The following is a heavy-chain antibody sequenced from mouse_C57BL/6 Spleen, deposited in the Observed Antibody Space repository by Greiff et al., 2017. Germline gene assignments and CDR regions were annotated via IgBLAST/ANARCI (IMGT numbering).Heavy chain of an antibody. D-gene: IGHD1-1*01. V-gene: IGHV1-72*01. Sequence: QVQLQQPGAELVKPGASVKMSCKASGYTFTSYPMHWVKQRPGRGLEWIGSIDPKSGGTKYNEKFKSKAALTVDKTSSTAYMQLSRLTSEDSAVYYCARTYYGISYDFDYWGQGTTLTVSS. J-gene: IGHJ2*01. CDR3: ARTYYGISYDFDY. CDR1: GYTFTSYP. CDR2: IDPKSGGT.